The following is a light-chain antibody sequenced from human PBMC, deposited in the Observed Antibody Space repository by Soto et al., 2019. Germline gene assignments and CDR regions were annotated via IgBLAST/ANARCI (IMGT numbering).Light chain of an antibody. CDR3: QQRSNWPHT. J-gene: IGKJ2*01. CDR2: DAS. Sequence: EIVLTQSPATLSLSPGERATLSCRASQTVSSYLAWYQQRPGQAPRLLIYDASNRATGIPARFSGSGAGTDFTLTISRLEPEDFAVYYCQQRSNWPHTFGQGTKLEIK. CDR1: QTVSSY. V-gene: IGKV3-11*01.